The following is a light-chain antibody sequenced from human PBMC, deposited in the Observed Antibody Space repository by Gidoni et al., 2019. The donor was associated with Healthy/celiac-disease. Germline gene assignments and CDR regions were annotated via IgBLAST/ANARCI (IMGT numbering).Light chain of an antibody. V-gene: IGLV3-25*03. Sequence: SYELTQPPSVSVSPGQTARITCSGDALPKQYAYWYQQKPGPAPVLVIYTDGARPSGLPERFSGSSSGTTVTLTISGVQAEDEADYYCQSADSSGTYVVFGGGTKLPVL. CDR2: TDG. CDR1: ALPKQY. CDR3: QSADSSGTYVV. J-gene: IGLJ2*01.